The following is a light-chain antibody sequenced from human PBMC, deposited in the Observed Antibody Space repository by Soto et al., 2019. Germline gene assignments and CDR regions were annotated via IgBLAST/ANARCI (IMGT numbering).Light chain of an antibody. CDR1: QSISSF. CDR3: QQTYRTPPTT. CDR2: TTS. Sequence: DIQMTQSPSSLSASVGDRVTMTCRASQSISSFLNWYQQKPGKAPKLLIYTTSTLHSGVPSRFSGSGSGTDFTLTISSLQPEDFATYYCQQTYRTPPTTFGQGTRLEIK. J-gene: IGKJ5*01. V-gene: IGKV1-39*01.